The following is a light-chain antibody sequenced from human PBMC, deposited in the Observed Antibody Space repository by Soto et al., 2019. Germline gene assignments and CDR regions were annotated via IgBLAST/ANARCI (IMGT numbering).Light chain of an antibody. CDR1: TGAVTSGFY. Sequence: QAVVTQEPSLTVSPGGTVTLTCASNTGAVTSGFYPNWFQQKPGQTPRPLIHSTSDKYSWTPARFSGSLVGGNAALTLAGVQPEDEADYYCPVFSGGAWVFGGGTKLTVL. CDR2: STS. J-gene: IGLJ3*02. CDR3: PVFSGGAWV. V-gene: IGLV7-43*01.